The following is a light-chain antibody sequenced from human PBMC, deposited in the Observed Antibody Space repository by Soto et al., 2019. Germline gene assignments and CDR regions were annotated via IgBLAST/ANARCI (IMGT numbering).Light chain of an antibody. CDR2: DVS. V-gene: IGLV2-14*01. J-gene: IGLJ1*01. CDR3: SSYTSSSISYV. CDR1: SSDVGGYNY. Sequence: QSALTQPASVSGSPGQSITISCTGTSSDVGGYNYVSWYQQHPGKAPKLMIYDVSNRPSGVSNRFSGSKSGNTASLTISGFQAEDEADYYCSSYTSSSISYVFGTGTQLTVL.